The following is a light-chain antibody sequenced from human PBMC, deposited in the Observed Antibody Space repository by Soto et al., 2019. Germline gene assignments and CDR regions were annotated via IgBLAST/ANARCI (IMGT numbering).Light chain of an antibody. V-gene: IGLV2-8*01. J-gene: IGLJ2*01. CDR3: SSYAGSNNLGV. Sequence: QSALTQPPSASGSPGQSVTISCTGTSSDVGGYNYVSWYQQHPGKAPKLVIYEVSKRPSGVPARFSGSKSGNTASLTVSGLQAEDEADYYCSSYAGSNNLGVFGGGTKLT. CDR1: SSDVGGYNY. CDR2: EVS.